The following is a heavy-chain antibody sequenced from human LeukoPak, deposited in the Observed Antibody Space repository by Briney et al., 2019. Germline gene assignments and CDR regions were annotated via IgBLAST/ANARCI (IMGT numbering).Heavy chain of an antibody. Sequence: EWIGYIYYSGSTNYNPSLKSRVTISVDTSKNQFSLKLSSVTAADTAVYYCARGRSSPDYWGQGTLVTVSS. V-gene: IGHV4-59*09. CDR3: ARGRSSPDY. J-gene: IGHJ4*02. CDR2: IYYSGST.